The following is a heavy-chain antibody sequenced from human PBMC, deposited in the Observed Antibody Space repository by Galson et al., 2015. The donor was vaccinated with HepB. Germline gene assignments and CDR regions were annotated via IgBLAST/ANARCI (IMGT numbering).Heavy chain of an antibody. CDR2: ISSSSSYI. D-gene: IGHD3-16*02. CDR3: ARDFVVPYDYVWGSYRHNGGPLDH. CDR1: GFTFSSYS. V-gene: IGHV3-21*01. Sequence: SLRLSCAASGFTFSSYSMNWVRQAPGKGLEWVSSISSSSSYIYYADSVKGRFTISRDNAKNSLYLQMNSLRAEDTAVYYCARDFVVPYDYVWGSYRHNGGPLDHWGQGTLVTVSS. J-gene: IGHJ4*02.